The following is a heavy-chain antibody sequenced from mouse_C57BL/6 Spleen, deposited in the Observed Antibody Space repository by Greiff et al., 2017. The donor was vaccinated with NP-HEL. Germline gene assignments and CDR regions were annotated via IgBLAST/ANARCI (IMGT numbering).Heavy chain of an antibody. J-gene: IGHJ4*01. V-gene: IGHV1-55*01. Sequence: QVQLQQPGAELVKPGASVTLSCKASGYTFTSYWITWVKQRPGQGLEWIGDIYPGSGSTNYNQKFKSKSTMTVDTSSSTAYMQLSSLTSEDAAVYYCARWFYAMDYWGQGTSVTVSS. CDR3: ARWFYAMDY. CDR2: IYPGSGST. CDR1: GYTFTSYW. D-gene: IGHD2-2*01.